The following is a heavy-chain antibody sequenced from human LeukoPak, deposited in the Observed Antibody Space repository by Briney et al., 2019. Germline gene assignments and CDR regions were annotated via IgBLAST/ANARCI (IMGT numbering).Heavy chain of an antibody. CDR1: GFTFSSYS. J-gene: IGHJ5*02. CDR3: VPYSNYEGWFDP. D-gene: IGHD4-11*01. Sequence: KPGGSLRLSCAASGFTFSSYSMNWVRQAPGKGLEWVSSISSSSSYIYYADSVKGRFTISRDNAKNPLYLQMNSLRAEDTAVYYCVPYSNYEGWFDPWGQGTLVTVSS. CDR2: ISSSSSYI. V-gene: IGHV3-21*01.